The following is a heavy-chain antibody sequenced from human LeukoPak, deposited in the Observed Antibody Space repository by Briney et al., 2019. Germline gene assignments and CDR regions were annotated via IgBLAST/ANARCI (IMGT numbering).Heavy chain of an antibody. D-gene: IGHD3-22*01. CDR3: AKRGVVIRVILVGFHKEAYYFDS. CDR1: GITLSNYG. Sequence: GGSLGLSCAVSGITLSNYGMTWVRQAPGKGLEWVAGISDTGGRTNYADSVKGRFTISRDNPKNTLYLQMNSLRAEDTAVYFCAKRGVVIRVILVGFHKEAYYFDSWGQGALVTVSS. V-gene: IGHV3-23*01. J-gene: IGHJ4*02. CDR2: ISDTGGRT.